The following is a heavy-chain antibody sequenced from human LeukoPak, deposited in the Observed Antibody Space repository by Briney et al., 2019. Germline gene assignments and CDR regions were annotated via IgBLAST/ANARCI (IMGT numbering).Heavy chain of an antibody. CDR1: GFTFSSYW. J-gene: IGHJ6*03. CDR3: SSGSPYYYYYMDV. V-gene: IGHV3-74*01. Sequence: PGGSLRLSCAASGFTFSSYWMHWVRRAPGKGLVWVSRINSDGSSTSYADSVKGRFTISRDNAKNTLYLQMNSLRAEDTAVYYCSSGSPYYYYYMDVWGKGTTVTVSS. D-gene: IGHD3-10*01. CDR2: INSDGSST.